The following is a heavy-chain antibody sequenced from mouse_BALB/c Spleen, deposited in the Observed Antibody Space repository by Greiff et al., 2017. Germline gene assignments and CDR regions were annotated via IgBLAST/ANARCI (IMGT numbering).Heavy chain of an antibody. J-gene: IGHJ3*01. Sequence: VQLKESGPGLVKPSQSLSLTCTVTGYSITSDYAWNWIRQFPGNKLEWMGYISYSGSTSYNPSLKSRISITRDTSKNQFFLQLNSVTTEDTATYYCARVEYEGEIAYWGQGTLVTVSA. D-gene: IGHD2-10*02. CDR2: ISYSGST. CDR1: GYSITSDYA. CDR3: ARVEYEGEIAY. V-gene: IGHV3-2*02.